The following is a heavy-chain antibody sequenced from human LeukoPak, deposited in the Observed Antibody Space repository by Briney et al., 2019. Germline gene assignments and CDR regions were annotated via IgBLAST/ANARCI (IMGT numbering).Heavy chain of an antibody. Sequence: GSLRLSCAASGFTFSSYAMSWVRQAPGKGLEWVSAISGSGGSTYYADSVKGRFTISRDNSKNTLYLQMNSLRAEDTAVYYCAKIRRYCSGGSCYLGYFDYWGQGTLVTVSS. D-gene: IGHD2-15*01. V-gene: IGHV3-23*01. CDR1: GFTFSSYA. J-gene: IGHJ4*02. CDR3: AKIRRYCSGGSCYLGYFDY. CDR2: ISGSGGST.